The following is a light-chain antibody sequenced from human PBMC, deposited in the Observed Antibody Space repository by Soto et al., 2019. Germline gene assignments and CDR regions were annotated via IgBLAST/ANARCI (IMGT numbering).Light chain of an antibody. Sequence: QSILTQPPSVSGTPGQRVTISCSGSSSNIGGYPVNWHQQLPGMAPKLLIYGYNQRPSGVPGRFSGSKSGTSASLAISGLQSEDEANYYCAAWDGGLNGVLFGGGTKLTVL. J-gene: IGLJ2*01. CDR3: AAWDGGLNGVL. CDR2: GYN. V-gene: IGLV1-44*01. CDR1: SSNIGGYP.